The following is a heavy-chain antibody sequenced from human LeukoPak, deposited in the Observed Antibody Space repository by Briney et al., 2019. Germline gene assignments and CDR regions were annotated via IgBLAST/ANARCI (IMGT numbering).Heavy chain of an antibody. D-gene: IGHD2/OR15-2a*01. V-gene: IGHV3-7*01. CDR2: INLDGSGQ. CDR3: ARDNNLEFDY. CDR1: KFSFSSYW. J-gene: IGHJ4*02. Sequence: GGSLRLSCVASKFSFSSYWMSWLRHVPGKGLEWVANINLDGSGQYYVDSVKGRFTISRDNAKNSLFLQMNSPRVEDTALYYCARDNNLEFDYWGQGTLVTVSS.